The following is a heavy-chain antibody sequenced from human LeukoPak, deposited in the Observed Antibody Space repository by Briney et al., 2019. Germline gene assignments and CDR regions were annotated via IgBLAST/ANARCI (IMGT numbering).Heavy chain of an antibody. CDR1: GFTFSSYS. CDR2: ISSSSSYI. J-gene: IGHJ6*02. CDR3: ARARPMDLRYSSSWKYYYYGMDV. Sequence: GALRLSCAAPGFTFSSYSMNWVRQAPGKGLEWVSSISSSSSYIYYADSVKGRFTISRDNSKNTLYLQMNSLRAEDTAVYYCARARPMDLRYSSSWKYYYYGMDVWGQGTTVTVSS. V-gene: IGHV3-21*01. D-gene: IGHD6-13*01.